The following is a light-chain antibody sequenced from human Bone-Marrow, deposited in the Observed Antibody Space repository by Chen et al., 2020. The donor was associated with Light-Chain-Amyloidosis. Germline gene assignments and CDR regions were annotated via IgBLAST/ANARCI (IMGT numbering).Light chain of an antibody. V-gene: IGLV3-21*02. J-gene: IGLJ3*02. Sequence: SYVLTQPSSVSVAPGQTATIACGGINIGSTSVHWYQQTPGQAPLLVVYDDSDRPSGIPERLSGSNSGTTATLTISRVEARDEAEYYCQVWDRSSDRPVFGGGTKLTVL. CDR2: DDS. CDR1: NIGSTS. CDR3: QVWDRSSDRPV.